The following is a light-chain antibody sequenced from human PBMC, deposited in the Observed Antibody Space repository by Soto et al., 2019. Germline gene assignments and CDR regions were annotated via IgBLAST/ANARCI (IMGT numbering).Light chain of an antibody. CDR1: SSAVGGYNY. J-gene: IGLJ1*01. CDR2: DVS. V-gene: IGLV2-14*03. CDR3: SSYTSGSRYV. Sequence: QSVLTQPASVSGSPGQSITISCTGTSSAVGGYNYVSWYQQHPGKAPKLMIYDVSNRPSGVSNRFSGSKSDNTASLTISGLQAEDEADYYCSSYTSGSRYVFGTGTKLTVL.